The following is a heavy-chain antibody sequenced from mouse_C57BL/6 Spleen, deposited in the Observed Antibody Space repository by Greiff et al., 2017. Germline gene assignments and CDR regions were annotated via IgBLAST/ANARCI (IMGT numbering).Heavy chain of an antibody. Sequence: EVQLVESGPGLVKPSQSLSLTCSVTGYSITSGYYWNWIRQFPGNKLEWVGYISDDGSNNYNPSLKNRISITRDTSKNQFFLKLNSVTTEDTATYYCAREGTYWGQGTLVTVSA. J-gene: IGHJ3*01. CDR1: GYSITSGYY. V-gene: IGHV3-6*01. CDR3: AREGTY. CDR2: ISDDGSN.